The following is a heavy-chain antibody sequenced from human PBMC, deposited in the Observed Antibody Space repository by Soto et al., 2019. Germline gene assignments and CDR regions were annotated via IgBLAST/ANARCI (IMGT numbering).Heavy chain of an antibody. CDR1: GFTFRSYW. CDR3: ARSRRPYGDVSYYYGMDV. Sequence: HPGGSVRLSCAASGFTFRSYWMHWVRQAPGKGLVWVSRINRDGSSTSYADSVKGRVTISRDTAKNSLYLQMNSLRVGDMAVYYCARSRRPYGDVSYYYGMDVWGQGTTVTVSS. J-gene: IGHJ6*02. D-gene: IGHD4-17*01. V-gene: IGHV3-74*01. CDR2: INRDGSST.